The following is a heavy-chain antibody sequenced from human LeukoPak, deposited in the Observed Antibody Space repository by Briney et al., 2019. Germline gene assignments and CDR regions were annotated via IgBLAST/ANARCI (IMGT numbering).Heavy chain of an antibody. CDR1: GDTLSSHY. J-gene: IGHJ4*02. V-gene: IGHV4-59*11. Sequence: STPLLLTCSVSGDTLSSHYYSWIRQHPAKGLQWSGYIYYSGSINYNPPLLSRVTISVDTSKYHFSLKLSSMAAADTAVYYCARGSSFFDYWGQGTLVTVSS. CDR2: IYYSGSI. CDR3: ARGSSFFDY. D-gene: IGHD6-6*01.